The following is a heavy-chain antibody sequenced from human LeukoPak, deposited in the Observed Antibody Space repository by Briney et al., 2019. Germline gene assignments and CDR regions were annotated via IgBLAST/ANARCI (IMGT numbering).Heavy chain of an antibody. CDR3: ARTAARRFDY. CDR1: GYTFPSYF. V-gene: IGHV1-46*01. J-gene: IGHJ4*02. Sequence: ASVKVSGKAAGYTFPSYFMHWVRQAPGQGLEWMGIINPTGGRTTYAPKFQGRVPMTSDTSTSPVYMELSSPRSDDPAVYHCARTAARRFDYWGQGTLVTASS. CDR2: INPTGGRT. D-gene: IGHD6-6*01.